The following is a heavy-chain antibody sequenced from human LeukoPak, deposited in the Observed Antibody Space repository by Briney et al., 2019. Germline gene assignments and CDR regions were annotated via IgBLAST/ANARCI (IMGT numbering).Heavy chain of an antibody. CDR2: ISSSSSYI. CDR1: GSTFSSYS. Sequence: PGGSLRLSCAASGSTFSSYSMNWVRQAPGKGLEWVSSISSSSSYIYYADSVKGRFTISRDNAKNSLYLQMDSLRAEDTAVYYCARDYAEMATIPPFDPWGQGTLVTVSS. CDR3: ARDYAEMATIPPFDP. D-gene: IGHD5-24*01. V-gene: IGHV3-21*01. J-gene: IGHJ5*02.